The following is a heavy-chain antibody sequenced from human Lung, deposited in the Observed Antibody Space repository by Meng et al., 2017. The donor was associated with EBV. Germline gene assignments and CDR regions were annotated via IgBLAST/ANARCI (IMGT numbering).Heavy chain of an antibody. D-gene: IGHD6-13*01. CDR3: ASLAAAGWFDP. CDR2: IYHSGNT. CDR1: GGSISSSDW. Sequence: QGQLQEAGPGLVKPSGTLSLTCAVSGGSISSSDWWSWVRQPPGKGLEWIGEIYHSGNTIYSPSLKSRVTISVDKSKNQFSLKVNSVTAADTAVYYCASLAAAGWFDPWGQGTLVTVSS. V-gene: IGHV4-4*02. J-gene: IGHJ5*02.